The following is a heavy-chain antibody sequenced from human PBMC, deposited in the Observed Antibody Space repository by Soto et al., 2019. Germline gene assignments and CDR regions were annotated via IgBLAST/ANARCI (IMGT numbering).Heavy chain of an antibody. CDR1: GYTFTSYG. CDR3: ARDAAHYDYIWGSGFDY. D-gene: IGHD3-16*01. Sequence: ASVKVSCKASGYTFTSYGISWVRQAPGQGLEWMGWISAYNGNTNYAQKLQGRVTMTTDTSTSTAYMELRSLRSDDTAVYYCARDAAHYDYIWGSGFDYWGQGTLVTVSS. J-gene: IGHJ4*02. V-gene: IGHV1-18*01. CDR2: ISAYNGNT.